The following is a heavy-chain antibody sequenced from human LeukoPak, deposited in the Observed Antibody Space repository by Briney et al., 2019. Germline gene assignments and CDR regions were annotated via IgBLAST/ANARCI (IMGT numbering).Heavy chain of an antibody. CDR3: ARGYSSSWNYFDY. V-gene: IGHV4-59*01. CDR2: VFDSGGT. Sequence: SETLSLTCTVSGGSISDYWWSWIRQPPGKGLEWIGYVFDSGGTNYNPSLKSRVTISVDTSKKQFSLKLSSVTAADTAVYYCARGYSSSWNYFDYWGQGTLVTVSS. J-gene: IGHJ4*02. CDR1: GGSISDYW. D-gene: IGHD6-13*01.